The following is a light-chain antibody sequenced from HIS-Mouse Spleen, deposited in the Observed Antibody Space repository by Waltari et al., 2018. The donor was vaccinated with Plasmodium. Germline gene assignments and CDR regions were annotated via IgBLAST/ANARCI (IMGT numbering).Light chain of an antibody. V-gene: IGLV3-10*01. CDR2: EDS. Sequence: SYELTQPPSVSVSPGQTARITCSGDALPKKYASWYKQKSGQAPLLVIYEDSKRPSGIPERFSGSSSGTMATLTISGAQVEDEADYYCYSTDSSGNHRVFGGGTKLTVL. J-gene: IGLJ3*02. CDR3: YSTDSSGNHRV. CDR1: ALPKKY.